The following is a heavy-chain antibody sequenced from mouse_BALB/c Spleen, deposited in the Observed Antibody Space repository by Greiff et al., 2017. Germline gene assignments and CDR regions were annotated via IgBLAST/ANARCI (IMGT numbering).Heavy chain of an antibody. CDR3: ARKTRYDAMDY. CDR1: GFSLTSYG. CDR2: IWSGGST. D-gene: IGHD2-13*01. V-gene: IGHV2-2*02. J-gene: IGHJ4*01. Sequence: VKVVESGPGLVQPSQSLSITCTVSGFSLTSYGVHWVRQSPGKGLEWLGVIWSGGSTDYNAAFISRLSISKDNSKSQVFFKMNSLQANDTAIYYCARKTRYDAMDYWGQGTSVTVSS.